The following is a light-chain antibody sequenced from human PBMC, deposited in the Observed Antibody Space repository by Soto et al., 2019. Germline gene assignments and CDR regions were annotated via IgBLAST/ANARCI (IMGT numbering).Light chain of an antibody. V-gene: IGKV1-5*03. CDR3: QHYNSYSEA. Sequence: DIQMTQSPSTLSGSVGDRVTITCWASQTISSWLAWYQQKPGKAPKLLIYKASTLKSGVPSRFSGSGSGTKFTLTISSLQPDDFATYYCQHYNSYSEAFGQGTKVDIK. J-gene: IGKJ1*01. CDR2: KAS. CDR1: QTISSW.